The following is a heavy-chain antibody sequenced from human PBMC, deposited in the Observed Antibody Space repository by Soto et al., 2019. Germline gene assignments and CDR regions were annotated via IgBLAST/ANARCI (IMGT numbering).Heavy chain of an antibody. V-gene: IGHV1-69*01. Sequence: QVQLVQSGAEVKQPGSSVKVSCKASAGTFSSYAISWVRQAPGQGLEWMGGILPIFGTANYAQKFQGRVTITADESTSTAYMGLSSLRSEDTAVDYCARAGRAAGTRYWFDPWGQGTLVTVSS. CDR1: AGTFSSYA. J-gene: IGHJ5*02. D-gene: IGHD6-13*01. CDR3: ARAGRAAGTRYWFDP. CDR2: ILPIFGTA.